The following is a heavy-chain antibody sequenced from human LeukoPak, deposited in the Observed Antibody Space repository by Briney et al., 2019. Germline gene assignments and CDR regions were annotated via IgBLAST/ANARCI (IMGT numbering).Heavy chain of an antibody. CDR2: INPNSGGT. Sequence: WASVKVSCKASGYTFTSYGISWVRQAPGQGLEWMGWINPNSGGTNYAQKFQGRVTMTRDTSISTAYMELSSLRSEDTAVYYCARAGGYCGRISCPYYFDYWGQGSLVAVSS. CDR1: GYTFTSYG. J-gene: IGHJ4*02. D-gene: IGHD2-15*01. CDR3: ARAGGYCGRISCPYYFDY. V-gene: IGHV1-2*02.